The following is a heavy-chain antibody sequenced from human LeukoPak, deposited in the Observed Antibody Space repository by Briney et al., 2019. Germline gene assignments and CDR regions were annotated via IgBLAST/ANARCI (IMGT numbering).Heavy chain of an antibody. CDR2: IYYSGST. CDR3: ARNDPGWLLSWGAFDI. Sequence: SETLSLTCTVSGGSISSYYWSWIRQPPGKGLEWIGYIYYSGSTNYNPSLKSRVTISVDTSKNQFSLKPSSVTAADTAVYYCARNDPGWLLSWGAFDIWGQGTMVTVSS. D-gene: IGHD3-3*01. V-gene: IGHV4-59*01. J-gene: IGHJ3*02. CDR1: GGSISSYY.